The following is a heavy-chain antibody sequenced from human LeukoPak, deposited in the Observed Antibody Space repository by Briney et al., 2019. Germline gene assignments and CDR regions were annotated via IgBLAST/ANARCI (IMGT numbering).Heavy chain of an antibody. CDR2: INANSGGT. Sequence: GASVKVSCEASGYTFTGYYMHWVRQAPGEGLEWMGWINANSGGTNYAQKFQGRVTMTRDTSISTAYMELSRLRADDTAVYYCARDFGYCSSTSCQTFDYWGQGTLVTVSS. V-gene: IGHV1-2*02. CDR1: GYTFTGYY. J-gene: IGHJ4*02. CDR3: ARDFGYCSSTSCQTFDY. D-gene: IGHD2-2*03.